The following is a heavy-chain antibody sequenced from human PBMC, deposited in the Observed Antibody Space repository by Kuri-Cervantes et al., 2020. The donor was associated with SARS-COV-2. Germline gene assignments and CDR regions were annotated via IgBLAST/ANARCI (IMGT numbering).Heavy chain of an antibody. V-gene: IGHV1-69*13. J-gene: IGHJ4*02. CDR1: GGTFSSYA. CDR3: ARDQTRSGWTFLFDY. D-gene: IGHD6-19*01. CDR2: IIPIFGTA. Sequence: ASVKVSCKASGGTFSSYAISWVRQAPGQGLEWMGGIIPIFGTANYAQKFQGRVTITADESTSTAYMELSSLRSEDTAVYYCARDQTRSGWTFLFDYWGQGTLVTGYS.